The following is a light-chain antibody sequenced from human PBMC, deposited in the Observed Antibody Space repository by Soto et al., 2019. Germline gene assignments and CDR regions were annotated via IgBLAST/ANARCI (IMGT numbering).Light chain of an antibody. J-gene: IGKJ1*01. CDR3: QQSYSTPD. Sequence: DVQMTPAPSSPSATVGDRSTHTFPASQTISSYVNWYQQKPGKAPKLLIYAASTLQGGVPSRFSGSGSGTDFTLTISGLQPEDFATYFCQQSYSTPDFGRGTKVDIK. CDR1: QTISSY. V-gene: IGKV1-39*01. CDR2: AAS.